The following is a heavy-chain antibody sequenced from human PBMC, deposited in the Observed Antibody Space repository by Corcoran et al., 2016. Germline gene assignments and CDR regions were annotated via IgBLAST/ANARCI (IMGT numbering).Heavy chain of an antibody. D-gene: IGHD4-17*01. V-gene: IGHV1-69*01. Sequence: QVQLVQSGAEVKKPGSSVKVSCKASGGTFSSYAISWVRQAPGQGLEWMGGIIPIFGTANYAQKFQGRVTISADESTSTAYMELSSLRSEDTAVYYCARGRESGDYGEPYGMDVWGQGTTVTVSS. J-gene: IGHJ6*02. CDR3: ARGRESGDYGEPYGMDV. CDR1: GGTFSSYA. CDR2: IIPIFGTA.